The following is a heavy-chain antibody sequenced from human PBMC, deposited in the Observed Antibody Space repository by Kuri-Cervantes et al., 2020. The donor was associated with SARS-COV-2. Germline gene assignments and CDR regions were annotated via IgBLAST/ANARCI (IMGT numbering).Heavy chain of an antibody. D-gene: IGHD1/OR15-1a*01. V-gene: IGHV1-8*02. CDR3: ARDSGEWNTDGIDI. Sequence: SVKVSFKASGYSFSSYDINWVRQATGQGLEWMGWLNTNTGNTGNAKKFQGRVTMATDSSINTAYMAVSRVTFEGTAIYYCARDSGEWNTDGIDIWGQGTMVTVSS. CDR1: GYSFSSYD. J-gene: IGHJ3*02. CDR2: LNTNTGNT.